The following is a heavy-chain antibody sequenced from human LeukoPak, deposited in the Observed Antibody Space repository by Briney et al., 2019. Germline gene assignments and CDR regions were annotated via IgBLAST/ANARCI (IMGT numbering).Heavy chain of an antibody. V-gene: IGHV4-28*01. J-gene: IGHJ5*02. CDR1: GYSISSRNW. CDR3: ARITYDILTGYYGGFDP. Sequence: PSDTLSLTCAVSGYSISSRNWGGWIREPPGQGLEWIGYIYYSGSTYYNPSLKSPVTMSVDTSKNQLSLKLSSVTAVDTAVYYCARITYDILTGYYGGFDPWGQGTLVSVSS. D-gene: IGHD3-9*01. CDR2: IYYSGST.